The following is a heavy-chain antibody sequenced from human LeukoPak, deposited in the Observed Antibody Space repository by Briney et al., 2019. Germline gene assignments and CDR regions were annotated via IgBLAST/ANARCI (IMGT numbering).Heavy chain of an antibody. CDR2: IRFDGINK. D-gene: IGHD4-11*01. V-gene: IGHV3-30*02. CDR1: GFIFSTYG. J-gene: IGHJ3*02. Sequence: GGSLRLSCAASGFIFSTYGMHWVRQAPGKGLEWVAFIRFDGINKNYADSVKGRFTISRDNSKNTLYLNMNSLRAEDTGVYYCAKEGTTVTTVAFDIGGQGTMVTVSA. CDR3: AKEGTTVTTVAFDI.